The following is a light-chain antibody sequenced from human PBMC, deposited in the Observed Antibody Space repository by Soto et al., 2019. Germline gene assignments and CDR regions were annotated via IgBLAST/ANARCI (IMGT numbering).Light chain of an antibody. CDR3: QQRYSIVWT. J-gene: IGKJ1*01. V-gene: IGKV1-39*01. Sequence: DIQMYQSASSLSASIGDRVTITCRASQSISSYLNWYQQKPGKAPNLLIYATSTLQSGVPSRFSGSGSGTDFTLTISGLHPEDFATYYCQQRYSIVWTFGQGTKVDIK. CDR2: ATS. CDR1: QSISSY.